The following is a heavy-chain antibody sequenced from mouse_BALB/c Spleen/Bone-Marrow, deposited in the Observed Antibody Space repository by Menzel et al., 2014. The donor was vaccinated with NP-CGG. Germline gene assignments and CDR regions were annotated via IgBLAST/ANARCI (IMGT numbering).Heavy chain of an antibody. J-gene: IGHJ4*01. CDR2: ICPGDGDT. Sequence: VQLQQSGAELVRPESSVKISCKASGYAFSTYWMIWVKQRPGQGLEWIGQICPGDGDTNYNGKFKGKATLTADKSSSTAYMQLSSLTSEDSAVYFCARGARSAMDYWGQGTSVTVSS. CDR1: GYAFSTYW. CDR3: ARGARSAMDY. V-gene: IGHV1-80*01.